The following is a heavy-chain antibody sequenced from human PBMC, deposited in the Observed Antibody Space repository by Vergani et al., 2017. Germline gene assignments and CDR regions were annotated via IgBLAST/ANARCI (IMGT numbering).Heavy chain of an antibody. V-gene: IGHV4-4*09. CDR2: LSTTGGA. Sequence: QAQLQESGPGLVKPSETLSLTCHVFGVSVTDYNCNWIRQAPGNGLEWIGSLSTTGGATHASHNPSLKSRVSISVDTSKTQFSLGLTSVTAADSAIYYCAGYTHSWQRADRWGQGRLVSGSS. CDR1: GVSVTDYN. J-gene: IGHJ5*02. D-gene: IGHD6-13*01. CDR3: AGYTHSWQRADR.